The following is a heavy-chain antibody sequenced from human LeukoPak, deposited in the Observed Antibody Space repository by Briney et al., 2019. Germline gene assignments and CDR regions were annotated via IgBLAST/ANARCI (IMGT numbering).Heavy chain of an antibody. CDR2: INPSGGDT. CDR1: GYTFTTYY. D-gene: IGHD3-22*01. J-gene: IGHJ3*02. Sequence: ASVKVSCKAPGYTFTTYYMHWVRQAPGQGLEWMGIINPSGGDTIYAQKFQGRVTMTRDTSTSTVYMELSSLRSEDTAVCYCARDRRDSSGRGVDPFDIWGQGTMVTVSS. CDR3: ARDRRDSSGRGVDPFDI. V-gene: IGHV1-46*01.